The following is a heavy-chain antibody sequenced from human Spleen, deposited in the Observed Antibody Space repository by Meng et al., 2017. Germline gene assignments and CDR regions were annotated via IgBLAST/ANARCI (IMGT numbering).Heavy chain of an antibody. Sequence: QVQLQPLGAGLLKPSCTLSLTCVVSGGSFSDYYWSWIRQPPGKGLEWIGEINHSGSTNYNPSLESRATISVDTSQNNLSLKLSSVTAADSAVYYCARGPTTMAHDFDYWGQGTLVTVSS. V-gene: IGHV4-34*01. J-gene: IGHJ4*02. CDR3: ARGPTTMAHDFDY. CDR1: GGSFSDYY. D-gene: IGHD4-11*01. CDR2: INHSGST.